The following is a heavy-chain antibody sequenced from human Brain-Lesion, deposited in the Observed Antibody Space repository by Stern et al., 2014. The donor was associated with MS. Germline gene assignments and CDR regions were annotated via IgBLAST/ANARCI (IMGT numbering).Heavy chain of an antibody. CDR2: IFSGVST. CDR1: GGSISSGNYY. Sequence: QVQLVQSGPGLVKPSQTLSLTCTVSGGSISSGNYYWSWIRQPAGKGLEWIGRIFSGVSTNYNPSLKSQVTISGDTSKNPLSLKLTLVTAADTAMYYCARDLSFCSGGSCYSGLFDYWGQGILVTVSS. J-gene: IGHJ4*02. V-gene: IGHV4-61*02. D-gene: IGHD2-15*01. CDR3: ARDLSFCSGGSCYSGLFDY.